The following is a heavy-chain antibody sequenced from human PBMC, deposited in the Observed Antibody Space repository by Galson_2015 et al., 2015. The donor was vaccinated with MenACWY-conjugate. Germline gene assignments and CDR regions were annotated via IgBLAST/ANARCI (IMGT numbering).Heavy chain of an antibody. J-gene: IGHJ4*02. CDR1: GFTFSSYA. CDR3: AKVSESSGWYFDY. D-gene: IGHD6-19*01. Sequence: SLRLSCAASGFTFSSYAMSWVRKAPGKGLEWVSAISGSGGSIYYADSVKGRFTISRDNSKNTLYLQMNSLRAEDTAVYYCAKVSESSGWYFDYWGQGTLVTVSS. V-gene: IGHV3-23*01. CDR2: ISGSGGSI.